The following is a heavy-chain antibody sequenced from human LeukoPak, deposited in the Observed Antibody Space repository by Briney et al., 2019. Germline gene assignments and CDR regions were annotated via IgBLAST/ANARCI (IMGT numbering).Heavy chain of an antibody. J-gene: IGHJ6*04. D-gene: IGHD3-10*01. CDR3: ERDHLWFGASQGHYGMDV. CDR2: IYYSGST. CDR1: GGSVSSGSYY. Sequence: SETLSLTCTVSGGSVSSGSYYWSWIRQPPGKGLEWIGYIYYSGSTKYNPSLKSRVTISVDTSKNQFSLKLSSVTAADTAVYYCERDHLWFGASQGHYGMDVWGKRTTVTVSS. V-gene: IGHV4-61*01.